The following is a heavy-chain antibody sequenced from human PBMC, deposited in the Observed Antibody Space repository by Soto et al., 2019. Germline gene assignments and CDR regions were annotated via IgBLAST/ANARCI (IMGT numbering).Heavy chain of an antibody. J-gene: IGHJ6*02. CDR3: ARNLGGRFYGMDV. V-gene: IGHV4-39*07. Sequence: PSETLSLTCTVSGGSINSNGYYWAWIRQPPGKGLEWIGEIYYSGTTHYNPSLKSRVTISIDKSNNQFSLKLSFVTAADTAIYYCARNLGGRFYGMDVWGQGTTVTVSS. CDR2: IYYSGTT. D-gene: IGHD1-26*01. CDR1: GGSINSNGYY.